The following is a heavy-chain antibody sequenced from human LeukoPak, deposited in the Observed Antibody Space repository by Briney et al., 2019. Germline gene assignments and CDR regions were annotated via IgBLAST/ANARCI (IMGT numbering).Heavy chain of an antibody. CDR1: VGSFSGYY. V-gene: IGHV4-34*01. Sequence: SETLSLTCAVYVGSFSGYYWSWIRQPPGKGLEWIGEINHSGSTNYNPSLKSRVTISVDTSKNQFSLKLSSVTAADTAVYYCASSKRGIGGQGTLVTVSS. D-gene: IGHD6-13*01. CDR2: INHSGST. J-gene: IGHJ4*02. CDR3: ASSKRGI.